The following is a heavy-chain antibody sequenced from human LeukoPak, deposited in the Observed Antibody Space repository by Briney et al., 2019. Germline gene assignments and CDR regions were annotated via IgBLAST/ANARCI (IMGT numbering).Heavy chain of an antibody. D-gene: IGHD4-17*01. J-gene: IGHJ5*02. CDR2: ISSSSSTI. Sequence: TGGSLRLSCAASGFSFSDTWMNWVRQAPGKGLEWVSYISSSSSTIYYADSVKGRFTISRDNAKNSLYLQMNSLRAEDTAVYYCARGGGDYVSKYNWFDPWGQGTLVTVSS. CDR3: ARGGGDYVSKYNWFDP. V-gene: IGHV3-48*01. CDR1: GFSFSDTW.